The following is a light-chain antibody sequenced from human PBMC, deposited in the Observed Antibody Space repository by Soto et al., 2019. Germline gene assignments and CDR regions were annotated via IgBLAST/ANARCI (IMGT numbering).Light chain of an antibody. J-gene: IGLJ2*01. CDR2: GNS. CDR1: SSNIGAGYD. Sequence: QLVLTQPPSVSGAPGQRVTISCTGSSSNIGAGYDVHWYQQLPGTAPKLLIYGNSNRPSGVPDRFSGSKSGTSASLAITGLQAEDEAEYYCQSYDSSLSGVVFGGGTQLTVL. CDR3: QSYDSSLSGVV. V-gene: IGLV1-40*01.